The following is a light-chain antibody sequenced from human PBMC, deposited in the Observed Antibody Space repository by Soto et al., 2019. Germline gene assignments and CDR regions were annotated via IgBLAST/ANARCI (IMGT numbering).Light chain of an antibody. V-gene: IGKV3-15*01. Sequence: EIVMTQSPATLSVSPGERATLSCRASQSVGSRLAWYQQKPGQAPRLLIHGASTRATSIPARFSGSGSGTEFTLTISSLQSEDFAVYYCQQYNDRPLTFGGGAKVEI. CDR3: QQYNDRPLT. CDR1: QSVGSR. CDR2: GAS. J-gene: IGKJ4*01.